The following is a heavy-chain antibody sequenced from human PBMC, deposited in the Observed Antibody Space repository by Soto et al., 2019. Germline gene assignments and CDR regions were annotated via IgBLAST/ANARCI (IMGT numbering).Heavy chain of an antibody. CDR3: AHRRIGASQWYYGDFDY. J-gene: IGHJ4*02. CDR1: GFSLGTSGVG. CDR2: IYWDDDK. V-gene: IGHV2-5*02. Sequence: QITLKESGPPLVNPTQTLTLTCTFSGFSLGTSGVGVGWIRQPPGKALEYLVIIYWDDDKRYSPSLRSRLTITKDTSRNQVVLTMTNVDPVDTATYFCAHRRIGASQWYYGDFDYWGQGTLVTVSS. D-gene: IGHD3-10*01.